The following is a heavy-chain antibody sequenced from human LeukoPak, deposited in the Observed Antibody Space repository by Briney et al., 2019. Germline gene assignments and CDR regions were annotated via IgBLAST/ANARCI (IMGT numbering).Heavy chain of an antibody. V-gene: IGHV5-51*01. CDR2: IYPGDSDT. Sequence: GESLKISRKGSGYSFTSYRIGLVRQMPGQGLEWMGIIYPGDSDTRYSPSFQGQVTISANKSISTAYLQWSSLKASDTAMYYCARRDTAMIYNWFDPWGQGTLVTVSS. CDR1: GYSFTSYR. CDR3: ARRDTAMIYNWFDP. J-gene: IGHJ5*02. D-gene: IGHD5-18*01.